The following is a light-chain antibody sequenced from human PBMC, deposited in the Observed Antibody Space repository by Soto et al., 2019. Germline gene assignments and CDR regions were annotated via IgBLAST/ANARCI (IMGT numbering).Light chain of an antibody. V-gene: IGKV1-5*03. CDR1: QSISTW. CDR3: QQYNTFSIT. CDR2: RAS. Sequence: DIKMTQSPSTLSASVVDRVTITCLASQSISTWLAWYQQKPGKAPRLLIYRASTLESGVPSRFTGSGSGTEFTPTISSLQPDDFATYYCQQYNTFSITFGQGTRLEIK. J-gene: IGKJ5*01.